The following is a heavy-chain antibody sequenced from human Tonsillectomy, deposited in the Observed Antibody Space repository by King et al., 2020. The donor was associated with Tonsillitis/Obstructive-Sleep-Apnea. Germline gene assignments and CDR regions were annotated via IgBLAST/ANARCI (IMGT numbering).Heavy chain of an antibody. CDR1: GFTFSSYA. CDR2: MSYDGNNK. Sequence: VQLVESGGGVVQPGRSLRLSCAASGFTFSSYAMHWVRQAPGKGLEWVALMSYDGNNKYYADSVKGRFTISRDNSKNTLYLQMNSLRTEDTAVYYCASYSSNWVDYYYYYMDVWGKGTTVTVSS. D-gene: IGHD6-13*01. CDR3: ASYSSNWVDYYYYYMDV. J-gene: IGHJ6*03. V-gene: IGHV3-30*01.